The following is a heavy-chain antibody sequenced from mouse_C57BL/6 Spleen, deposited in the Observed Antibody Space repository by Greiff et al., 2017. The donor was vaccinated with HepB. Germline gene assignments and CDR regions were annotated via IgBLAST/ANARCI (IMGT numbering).Heavy chain of an antibody. V-gene: IGHV2-2*01. CDR2: IWSGGST. CDR1: GFSLTSYG. J-gene: IGHJ1*03. D-gene: IGHD1-1*01. CDR3: ARNSHYYGSSSYWYFDV. Sequence: VKLVESGHGLVQPSQSLSITCTVSGFSLTSYGVHWVRQSPGKGLEWLGVIWSGGSTDYNAAFISRLSISKDNSKSQVFFKMNRLQADDTAIYYCARNSHYYGSSSYWYFDVWGTGTTVTVSS.